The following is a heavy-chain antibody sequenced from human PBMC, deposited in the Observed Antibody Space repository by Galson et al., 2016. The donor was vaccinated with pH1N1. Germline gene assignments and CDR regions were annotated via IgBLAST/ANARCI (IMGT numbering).Heavy chain of an antibody. V-gene: IGHV1-8*01. D-gene: IGHD2-15*01. CDR1: GYTFTDYD. J-gene: IGHJ4*02. CDR3: ARGGYCSGGSCYDVFDY. Sequence: SVKVSCKASGYTFTDYDINWVRQGTGQGLEWMGWMNPNNDNTGYAQKFKGRVTMTRNTSISKAYMELSRLRSEDTAVYYCARGGYCSGGSCYDVFDYWGQGTLVTVS. CDR2: MNPNNDNT.